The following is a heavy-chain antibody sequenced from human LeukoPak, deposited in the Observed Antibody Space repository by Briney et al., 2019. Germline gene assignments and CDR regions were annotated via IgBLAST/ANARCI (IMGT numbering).Heavy chain of an antibody. CDR2: ISSGSST. CDR1: GFTVSSNY. J-gene: IGHJ4*02. CDR3: ARDLGYSYGRYFDY. Sequence: GGSLRLSCAASGFTVSSNYITWVRLAPGKGLEWVSVISSGSSTYYADSVKGRFTISRDNSKNTLYLQMNSLRAEDTAVYFCARDLGYSYGRYFDYWGQGTLVTVSS. V-gene: IGHV3-53*01. D-gene: IGHD5-18*01.